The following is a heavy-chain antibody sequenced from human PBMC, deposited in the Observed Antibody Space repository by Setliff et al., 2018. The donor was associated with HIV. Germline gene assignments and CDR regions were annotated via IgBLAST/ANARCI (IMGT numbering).Heavy chain of an antibody. CDR1: GDSISNTFS. D-gene: IGHD2-21*02. V-gene: IGHV4-38-2*02. CDR2: IYQSGTT. Sequence: PSETLSLTCTVSGDSISNTFSWGWIRQAPGKGLEWIGTIYQSGTTFYNPSLKSRVTISVDTSKNHFSLKLRSVTAADTAVYYCARLPPYCGGYCFNFDYWGQGKLVTVSS. CDR3: ARLPPYCGGYCFNFDY. J-gene: IGHJ4*02.